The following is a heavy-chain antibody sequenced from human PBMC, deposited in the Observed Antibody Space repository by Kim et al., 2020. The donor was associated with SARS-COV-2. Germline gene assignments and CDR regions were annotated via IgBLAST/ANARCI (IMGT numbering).Heavy chain of an antibody. CDR2: IWYDGSNK. D-gene: IGHD6-13*01. V-gene: IGHV3-33*01. CDR3: ARDLPTLGYSSNWYGEGAFDY. CDR1: GFTFSSYG. J-gene: IGHJ4*02. Sequence: GGSLRLSCAASGFTFSSYGMHWVRQAPGKGLEWVAVIWYDGSNKYYADSVKGRFTISRDNSKNTLYLQMNSLRAEDTAVYYCARDLPTLGYSSNWYGEGAFDYWGQGTLVTVSS.